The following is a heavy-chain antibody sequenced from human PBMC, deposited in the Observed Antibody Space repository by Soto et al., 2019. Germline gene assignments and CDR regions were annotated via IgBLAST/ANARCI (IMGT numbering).Heavy chain of an antibody. D-gene: IGHD4-17*01. CDR2: IASDGSNK. CDR3: ARESDYGDYIPYY. J-gene: IGHJ4*02. Sequence: PGGSLRLSCAASGFTFSRYAMDWVRRAPGKGLEWVAVIASDGSNKYYADSVKGRFIISRDNSENTLYLQMNSLGPEDTAVYFCARESDYGDYIPYYWGQGALVTVS. V-gene: IGHV3-30-3*01. CDR1: GFTFSRYA.